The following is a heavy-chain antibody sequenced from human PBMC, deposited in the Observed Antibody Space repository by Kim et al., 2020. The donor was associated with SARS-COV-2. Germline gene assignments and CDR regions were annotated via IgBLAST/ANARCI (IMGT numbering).Heavy chain of an antibody. V-gene: IGHV3-23*03. Sequence: YAGTVKCRFTISRDNSKNTLYLQMNSLRAEDTAVDYWAKSSRGWYDYFDYWGQGTLVTVSS. J-gene: IGHJ4*02. D-gene: IGHD6-19*01. CDR3: AKSSRGWYDYFDY.